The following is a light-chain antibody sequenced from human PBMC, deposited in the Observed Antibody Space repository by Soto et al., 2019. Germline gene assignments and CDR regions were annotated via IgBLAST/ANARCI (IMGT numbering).Light chain of an antibody. CDR1: QSISSY. Sequence: DLPMTQSPSSLSASVGDRVTITCRASQSISSYLNWYQQKPGKAPQLLIYAASSLQSGVPSRFSGSGSGTDFTLTISSLQPEDFATYYCQQSYSTPRTFGQGTKVEIK. CDR2: AAS. CDR3: QQSYSTPRT. V-gene: IGKV1-39*01. J-gene: IGKJ1*01.